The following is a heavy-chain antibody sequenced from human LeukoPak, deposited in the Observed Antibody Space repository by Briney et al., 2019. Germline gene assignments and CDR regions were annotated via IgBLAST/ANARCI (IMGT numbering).Heavy chain of an antibody. CDR3: AKVLGIVVAYGNAFDI. CDR2: IKQDGTEK. Sequence: PGGSLRLSCAASGFTFTTYWMSWVRQAPGKGLEWVANIKQDGTEKYYVDSVKGRFTISRDNAKNSLYLQMNSLRVEDTAVYYCAKVLGIVVAYGNAFDIWGQGTMVTVSS. J-gene: IGHJ3*02. CDR1: GFTFTTYW. D-gene: IGHD3-22*01. V-gene: IGHV3-7*01.